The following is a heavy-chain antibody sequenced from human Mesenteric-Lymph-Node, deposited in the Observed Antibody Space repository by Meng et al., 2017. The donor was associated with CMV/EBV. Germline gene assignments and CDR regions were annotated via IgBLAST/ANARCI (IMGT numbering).Heavy chain of an antibody. Sequence: SVKVSCKASGGTFRRYAIMWVRQAPGQGLEWMGGIIPILDTTNYAQKFQGRLTITTDESTGTAYMELSSLTSEDTAVYYCARRLRNYYYYGMDVWGQGTTVTVSS. J-gene: IGHJ6*02. CDR1: GGTFRRYA. D-gene: IGHD4-17*01. CDR2: IIPILDTT. CDR3: ARRLRNYYYYGMDV. V-gene: IGHV1-69*05.